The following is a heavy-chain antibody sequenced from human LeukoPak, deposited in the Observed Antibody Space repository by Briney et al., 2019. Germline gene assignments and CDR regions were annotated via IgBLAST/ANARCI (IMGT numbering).Heavy chain of an antibody. CDR1: GYTFTSYD. D-gene: IGHD6-13*01. J-gene: IGHJ5*02. CDR2: MNPNSGNT. Sequence: ASVKVSCKASGYTFTSYDINWVRQATGQGLEWMGWMNPNSGNTGYAQKFQGRVTITRNTSISTAYMELSSLRSEDTAVYYCAAAPLDRRAAAGFWFDPWGQGTLVTVSS. CDR3: AAAPLDRRAAAGFWFDP. V-gene: IGHV1-8*03.